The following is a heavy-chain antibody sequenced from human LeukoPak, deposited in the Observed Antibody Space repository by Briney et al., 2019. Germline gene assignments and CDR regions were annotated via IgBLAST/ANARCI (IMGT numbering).Heavy chain of an antibody. Sequence: GGSLRLSCAASGLTFSNYAMTWVRRAPGKGLECVPIISGTGDSTYYADSVKGRFTISRDNSKNMVFPQMNSLRVGDTAAYYCAKGHSDYGTGFDQWGQGTLVTVSS. V-gene: IGHV3-23*01. CDR2: ISGTGDST. D-gene: IGHD4-17*01. CDR3: AKGHSDYGTGFDQ. CDR1: GLTFSNYA. J-gene: IGHJ4*02.